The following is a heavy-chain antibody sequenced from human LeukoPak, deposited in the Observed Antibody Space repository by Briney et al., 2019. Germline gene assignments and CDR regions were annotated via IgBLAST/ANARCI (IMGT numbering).Heavy chain of an antibody. D-gene: IGHD6-13*01. CDR3: VKPLYSSSWYLGYYFDY. V-gene: IGHV3-64D*06. CDR2: ISSNGGST. CDR1: GFTFSSYA. Sequence: PGGSLRLSCSASGFTFSSYAMHWVRQAPGKGLEYGSAISSNGGSTYYADSVKGRFTISRDNSKNTLYLQMSSLRAEDTAVYYCVKPLYSSSWYLGYYFDYWGQGTLVTVSS. J-gene: IGHJ4*02.